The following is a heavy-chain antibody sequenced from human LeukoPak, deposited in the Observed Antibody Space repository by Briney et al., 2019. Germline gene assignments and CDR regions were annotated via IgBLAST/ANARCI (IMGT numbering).Heavy chain of an antibody. V-gene: IGHV3-33*06. Sequence: GGSLRLSCAASGFTFSNYGMHWVRQAPGKGLEWVAVIGHDGSNEYYADSVRGRFTISRDNSKNALYLQMSSLRAEDTAVYYCAKDSKSSGWYVLPYFDYWGRGTLVSVSS. D-gene: IGHD6-19*01. CDR3: AKDSKSSGWYVLPYFDY. CDR2: IGHDGSNE. J-gene: IGHJ4*02. CDR1: GFTFSNYG.